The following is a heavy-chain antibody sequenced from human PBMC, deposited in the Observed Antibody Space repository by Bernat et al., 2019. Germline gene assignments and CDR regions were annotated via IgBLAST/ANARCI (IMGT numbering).Heavy chain of an antibody. Sequence: VQLVESGGGVVQPGRSLRLSCAASGFTISSYSMTWVRQAPGKGLEWVSSISSSSYIYYTDSVKGRFTISRDNAKNSLYLQMNSLRAEDTAVYYCASDGVFVTMIVVVNYFDYWGQGTLVTVSS. CDR2: ISSSSYI. D-gene: IGHD3-22*01. CDR3: ASDGVFVTMIVVVNYFDY. V-gene: IGHV3-21*01. J-gene: IGHJ4*02. CDR1: GFTISSYS.